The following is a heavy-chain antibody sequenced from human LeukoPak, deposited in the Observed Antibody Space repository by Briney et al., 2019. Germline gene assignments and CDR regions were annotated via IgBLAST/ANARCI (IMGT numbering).Heavy chain of an antibody. CDR2: IWYDGSNK. CDR1: GFTFSHYG. Sequence: GGSLRLSCAASGFTFSHYGMHWVRQAPGKGLEWVAVIWYDGSNKYYADSGKGRFTISRGNSKNTLYLQMNSLRAEDTAVYFCARDYGTTVVARGAFAVWGQGTMVTVSS. J-gene: IGHJ3*01. D-gene: IGHD4-23*01. CDR3: ARDYGTTVVARGAFAV. V-gene: IGHV3-33*01.